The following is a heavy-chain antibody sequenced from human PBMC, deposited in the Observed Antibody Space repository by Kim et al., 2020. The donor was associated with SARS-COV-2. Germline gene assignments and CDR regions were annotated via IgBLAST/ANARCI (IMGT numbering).Heavy chain of an antibody. CDR2: MNPNSGNT. CDR3: ARVNYIWGSYRYGLVTPY. Sequence: ASVKVSCKASGYTFTSYDINWVRQATGQGLEWMGWMNPNSGNTGYAQKFQGRVTMTRNTSISTAYMELSSLRSEDTAVYYCARVNYIWGSYRYGLVTPYWGQGTLVTVSS. CDR1: GYTFTSYD. J-gene: IGHJ4*02. V-gene: IGHV1-8*01. D-gene: IGHD3-16*02.